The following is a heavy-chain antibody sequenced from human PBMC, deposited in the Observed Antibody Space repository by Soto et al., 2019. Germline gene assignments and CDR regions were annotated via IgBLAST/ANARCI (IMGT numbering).Heavy chain of an antibody. Sequence: ASVKVSCKASGGTFSSYAISWVRQAPGQGLEWMGGIIPIFGTANYAQKFQGRVTITADESTSTAYMELSSLRSEDTAVYYCARVSRDGYPIYYYYYGMDVWGQGTTVTVSS. D-gene: IGHD5-12*01. CDR2: IIPIFGTA. J-gene: IGHJ6*02. V-gene: IGHV1-69*13. CDR1: GGTFSSYA. CDR3: ARVSRDGYPIYYYYYGMDV.